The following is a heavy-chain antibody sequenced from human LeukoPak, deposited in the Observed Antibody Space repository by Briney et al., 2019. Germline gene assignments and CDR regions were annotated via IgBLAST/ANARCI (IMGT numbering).Heavy chain of an antibody. J-gene: IGHJ4*02. V-gene: IGHV3-7*01. Sequence: GGSLRLSCAASGFTFDNFWMNWVRQAPGKGLEWVANINKDGSEKYYVDSVEGRFTFSRDNARNSLYLQMNSLRAEDTAVYYCGVVYWGRGTLVTVSS. CDR3: GVVY. CDR1: GFTFDNFW. CDR2: INKDGSEK.